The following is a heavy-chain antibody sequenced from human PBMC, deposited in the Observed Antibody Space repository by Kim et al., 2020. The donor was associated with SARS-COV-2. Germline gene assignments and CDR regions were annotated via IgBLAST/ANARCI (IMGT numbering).Heavy chain of an antibody. V-gene: IGHV4-31*03. D-gene: IGHD2-15*01. CDR1: GGSISSGGYY. Sequence: SETLSLTCTVSGGSISSGGYYWSWIRQHPGKGLEWIGYIYYSGSTYYNPSLKSRVTISVDTSKNQFSLKLSSVTAADTAVYYCARWKPPGVVVAALDAFDSWGEETMVTVSA. CDR2: IYYSGST. J-gene: IGHJ3*02. CDR3: ARWKPPGVVVAALDAFDS.